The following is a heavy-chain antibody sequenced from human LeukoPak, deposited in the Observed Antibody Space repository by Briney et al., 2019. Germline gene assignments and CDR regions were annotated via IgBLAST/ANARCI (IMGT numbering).Heavy chain of an antibody. V-gene: IGHV3-64*01. CDR1: GFTFSSYS. Sequence: GGSLRLSCAASGFTFSSYSINWVRQAPGKGLEHVSATSSNGGSTYYANSVKGRFTISRDNSKNTLYLQMGSLRAEDMAVYYCARVNIAAAGRYFDYWGQGTLVTVSS. CDR3: ARVNIAAAGRYFDY. J-gene: IGHJ4*03. D-gene: IGHD6-13*01. CDR2: TSSNGGST.